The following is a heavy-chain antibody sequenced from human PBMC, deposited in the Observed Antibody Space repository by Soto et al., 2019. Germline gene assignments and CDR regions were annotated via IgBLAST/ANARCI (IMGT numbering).Heavy chain of an antibody. Sequence: EVQLVESGGGLVQPGGSLRLSCAASGFTFSSYWMGWFRQAPGKGLEWVANIKQEGSEGNYVDSVKARFTISRDNAKNALYLQMNSLRVEDTAVYYCAREIAARLWGKGTTVTVSS. CDR2: IKQEGSEG. J-gene: IGHJ6*04. D-gene: IGHD6-6*01. CDR1: GFTFSSYW. CDR3: AREIAARL. V-gene: IGHV3-7*01.